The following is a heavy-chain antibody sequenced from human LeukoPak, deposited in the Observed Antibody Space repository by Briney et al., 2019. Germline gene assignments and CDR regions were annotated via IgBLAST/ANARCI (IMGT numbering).Heavy chain of an antibody. V-gene: IGHV1-46*01. CDR1: GYTFTSYY. D-gene: IGHD3-22*01. J-gene: IGHJ4*02. CDR2: INPSGGTT. CDR3: ARELSSSGLDY. Sequence: ASVKVSCKASGYTFTSYYMHWVRQAPGRGLGWMGIINPSGGTTNFAQNFQGRVTVTRDTSTSTVYMELSSLRSEDTAVYYCARELSSSGLDYWGQGTLVTVSS.